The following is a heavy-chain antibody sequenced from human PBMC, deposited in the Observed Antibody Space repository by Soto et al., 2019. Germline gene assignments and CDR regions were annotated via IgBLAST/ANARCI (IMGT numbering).Heavy chain of an antibody. Sequence: EVQLLESGGDSVQPGGSLRLSCAASAFTFSSYAMSWVRQAPGKGLEWVSTIVGSGGGTYYADSVKGRFTISRDNSKNTLYLQMNSLRAEDTAVYYCAKVVSSAWPYNWFDPWGQGTLVTVSS. CDR1: AFTFSSYA. CDR2: IVGSGGGT. J-gene: IGHJ5*02. CDR3: AKVVSSAWPYNWFDP. V-gene: IGHV3-23*01. D-gene: IGHD6-19*01.